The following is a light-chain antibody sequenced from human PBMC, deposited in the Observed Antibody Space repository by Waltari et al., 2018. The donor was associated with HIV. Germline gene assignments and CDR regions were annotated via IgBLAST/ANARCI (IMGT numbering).Light chain of an antibody. CDR2: LGS. CDR3: MQALQTPRT. Sequence: IVMTQSPLSLPVTPGEPASISCRSSQSPVHRKGHNLYNYLDWYLQKPGQSPQLLIYLGSNRASGVPDRFSGSGSGTDFTLKISRVEAEDVGVYYCMQALQTPRTFGQGTKLEMK. V-gene: IGKV2-28*01. J-gene: IGKJ2*02. CDR1: QSPVHRKGHNLYNY.